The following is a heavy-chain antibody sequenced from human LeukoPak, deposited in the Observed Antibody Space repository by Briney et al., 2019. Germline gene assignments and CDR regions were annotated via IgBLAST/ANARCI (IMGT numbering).Heavy chain of an antibody. CDR2: INHSGST. CDR3: ARKTYYYGSGSYYATPFDY. CDR1: GGSFSGYY. D-gene: IGHD3-10*01. J-gene: IGHJ4*02. Sequence: SETLSLTCAVYGGSFSGYYWSWIRQPPGKGLEWIGEINHSGSTNYNPSLKSRVTISVDTSKNQFSLKLSSVTAADTAVYYCARKTYYYGSGSYYATPFDYWGQGTLVTVSS. V-gene: IGHV4-34*01.